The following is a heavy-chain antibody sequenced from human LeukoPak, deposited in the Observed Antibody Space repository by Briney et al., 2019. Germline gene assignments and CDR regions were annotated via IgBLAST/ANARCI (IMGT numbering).Heavy chain of an antibody. V-gene: IGHV4-34*01. Sequence: PSETLSLTCVVYGESFSGYSWSWIRRPPGKGLEWIGEINQRRNTNYNPSLKSRVTISIDTSKNQFSLKLSSVTAADTAVYYCARHGWHAWYFDLWGRGTLVTVSS. J-gene: IGHJ2*01. CDR2: INQRRNT. D-gene: IGHD6-19*01. CDR1: GESFSGYS. CDR3: ARHGWHAWYFDL.